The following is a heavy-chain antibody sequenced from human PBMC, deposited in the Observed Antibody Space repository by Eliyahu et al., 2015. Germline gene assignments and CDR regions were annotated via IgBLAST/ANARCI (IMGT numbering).Heavy chain of an antibody. CDR3: ARSGSSGTYSRLSYMDV. Sequence: QEQLVESGGGVVQPGSSLXLSCTSSGFXLXFYTFFWFAQAPGRGLXGLSDLSXDGVKKSHADSVKGRFVISRNTHRSTIYFQLSALRPEDSAIYFCARSGSSGTYSRLSYMDVWGRGTSVTVS. D-gene: IGHD3-10*01. CDR1: GFXLXFYT. V-gene: IGHV3-30*15. J-gene: IGHJ6*03. CDR2: LSXDGVKK.